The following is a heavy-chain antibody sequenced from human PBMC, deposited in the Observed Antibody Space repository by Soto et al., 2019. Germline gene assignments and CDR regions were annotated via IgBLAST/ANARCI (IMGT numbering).Heavy chain of an antibody. J-gene: IGHJ6*01. CDR1: GLTFSSYA. D-gene: IGHD6-13*01. CDR2: IKSKTDGGTT. CDR3: TPHMAALGTSPEGSLYYG. V-gene: IGHV3-15*01. Sequence: VESLRHSCKTSGLTFSSYAMHWARQAPGKGLEWVGRIKSKTDGGTTDYAAPVKGRFTISRDDSKNTLYLQMNSLKTEDTAVYYCTPHMAALGTSPEGSLYYG.